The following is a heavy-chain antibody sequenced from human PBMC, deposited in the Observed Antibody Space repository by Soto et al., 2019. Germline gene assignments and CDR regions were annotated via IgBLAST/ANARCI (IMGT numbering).Heavy chain of an antibody. J-gene: IGHJ6*02. Sequence: GESLKISCKGSGYSFTSYWIGWVRQMPGKGLEWMGIIYPGDSDTGYSPSFQGQVTISADKSISTAYLQWSSLKASDTAMYYCATYSGYDVYYYYGMDVWGQGTTVTVSS. D-gene: IGHD5-12*01. CDR1: GYSFTSYW. CDR2: IYPGDSDT. CDR3: ATYSGYDVYYYYGMDV. V-gene: IGHV5-51*01.